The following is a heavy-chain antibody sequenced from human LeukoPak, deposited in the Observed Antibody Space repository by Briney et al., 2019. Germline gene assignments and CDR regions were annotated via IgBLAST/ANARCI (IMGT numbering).Heavy chain of an antibody. D-gene: IGHD6-19*01. Sequence: SETLSLTCAVYGGSFSGYYWSWIRQPPGKGLEWIGEINHSGSTNYNPSLKSRVTISVDTSKNQFSLKLSSVTAADTAVYYCGGWLYEITGNWLDPWGQGTLVTVSS. J-gene: IGHJ5*02. V-gene: IGHV4-34*01. CDR2: INHSGST. CDR1: GGSFSGYY. CDR3: GGWLYEITGNWLDP.